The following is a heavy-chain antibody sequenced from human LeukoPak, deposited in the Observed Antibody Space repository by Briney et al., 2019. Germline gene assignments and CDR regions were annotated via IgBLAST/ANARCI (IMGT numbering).Heavy chain of an antibody. D-gene: IGHD3-16*01. J-gene: IGHJ4*02. V-gene: IGHV4-30-4*07. CDR3: VRDIYDDNN. Sequence: MPSETLSLTCAVSGGSISTGGYSWSWIRQPPGKTLEWIGYIYDSGRAYYNPSLKSRVNISMDTSSNHFSLKLRSVTAADTAVYYCVRDIYDDNNWGQGTLVTVSS. CDR2: IYDSGRA. CDR1: GGSISTGGYS.